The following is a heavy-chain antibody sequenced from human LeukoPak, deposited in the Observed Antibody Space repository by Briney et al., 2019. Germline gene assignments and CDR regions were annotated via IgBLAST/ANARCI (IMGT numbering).Heavy chain of an antibody. CDR2: TRYDGSNK. CDR1: GFTFSSYG. CDR3: AKGGYGDYVPAY. J-gene: IGHJ4*02. V-gene: IGHV3-30*02. Sequence: PGGSLRLSCAASGFTFSSYGMHWVRQAPGKGLEWVAFTRYDGSNKYYADSVKGRFTISRDNSKNTLYLQMNSLTAEDTAVYYCAKGGYGDYVPAYWGQGTLVTVSS. D-gene: IGHD4-17*01.